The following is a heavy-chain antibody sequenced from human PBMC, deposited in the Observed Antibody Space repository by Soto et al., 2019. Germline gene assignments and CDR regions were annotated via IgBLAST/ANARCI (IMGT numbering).Heavy chain of an antibody. J-gene: IGHJ6*02. CDR2: ISYDGSNK. CDR3: ARDTAPYGDYGYYYYGMDV. CDR1: GFTFSSYA. Sequence: GGSLRLSCAASGFTFSSYAMHWVRQAPGKGLEWVAVISYDGSNKYYADSVKGRFTISRDNSKNTLYLQMNSLRAEDTAVYYCARDTAPYGDYGYYYYGMDVWGQGTTVTVSS. V-gene: IGHV3-30-3*01. D-gene: IGHD4-17*01.